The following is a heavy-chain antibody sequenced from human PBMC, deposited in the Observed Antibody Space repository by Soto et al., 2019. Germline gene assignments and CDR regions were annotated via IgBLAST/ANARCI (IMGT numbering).Heavy chain of an antibody. CDR1: GGSISSGGYY. V-gene: IGHV4-31*03. CDR2: IYNSGST. CDR3: ARDPAP. J-gene: IGHJ5*02. Sequence: QVQLQESGPGLVKASQTLSLTCTVSGGSISSGGYYWSWIRQHPGKGLEWIGYIYNSGSTYYNPSLKSRVNLSAGTFKNQFSLKLSSVTGAGPAVYFCARDPAPWGQGTLVTVSS.